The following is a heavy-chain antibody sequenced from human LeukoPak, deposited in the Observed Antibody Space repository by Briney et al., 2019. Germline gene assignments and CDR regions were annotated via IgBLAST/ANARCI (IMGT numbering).Heavy chain of an antibody. J-gene: IGHJ4*02. CDR1: GFTFSSYA. CDR2: ISSNGGST. CDR3: ARRAGAYSHPYDY. D-gene: IGHD4/OR15-4a*01. Sequence: PAGGSLRLSCAASGFTFSSYAMPWVRQAPGKGLEYVSAISSNGGSTYYANSVKGRFTISRDNSKNTLYLQMNSLRAEDTAVYYCARRAGAYSHPYDYWGQGTLVTVSS. V-gene: IGHV3-64*01.